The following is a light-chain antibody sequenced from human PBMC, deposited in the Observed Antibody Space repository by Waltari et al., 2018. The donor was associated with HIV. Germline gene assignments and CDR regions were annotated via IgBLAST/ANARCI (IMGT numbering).Light chain of an antibody. J-gene: IGLJ3*02. CDR3: ATWDDSLSGPV. Sequence: QSVLTQPPSASGTPGQSVTISCSGRSSIIGDHDFFWYQHLPGTAPKVLIYRNDQRPSGVPDRFSGSKSGASASLAISGLRSEDEADYYCATWDDSLSGPVFGVGTKLTVL. V-gene: IGLV1-47*01. CDR2: RND. CDR1: SSIIGDHD.